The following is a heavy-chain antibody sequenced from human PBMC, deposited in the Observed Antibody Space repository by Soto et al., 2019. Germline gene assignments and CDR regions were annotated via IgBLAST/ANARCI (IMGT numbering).Heavy chain of an antibody. V-gene: IGHV3-23*01. CDR2: ISGSGGST. CDR3: AKAEYGEVAGIPTDH. J-gene: IGHJ4*02. Sequence: EVPLLESGGGLVQPGGSLRLSCAASGFTFSSYAMSWVRQAPGKGLEWVSAISGSGGSTYYADSAKGRFTISRDNYKNMLYLEMNSLRPEDTAVYYCAKAEYGEVAGIPTDHWGQGTLVTVSS. CDR1: GFTFSSYA. D-gene: IGHD6-19*01.